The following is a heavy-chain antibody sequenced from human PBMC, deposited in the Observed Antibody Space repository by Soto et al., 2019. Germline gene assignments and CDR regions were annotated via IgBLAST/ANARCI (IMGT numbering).Heavy chain of an antibody. V-gene: IGHV3-73*01. D-gene: IGHD5-12*01. J-gene: IGHJ5*02. Sequence: ESGGGLVQPGGSLKLSCAASGFTFSGSAMHWVRQASGKGLEWVGRIRSKANSYATAYAASVKGRFTISRDDSKNTAYLQMNSLKTEDTAVYYCTRLGDSGYDYTNWFDPWGQGTLVTVSS. CDR2: IRSKANSYAT. CDR1: GFTFSGSA. CDR3: TRLGDSGYDYTNWFDP.